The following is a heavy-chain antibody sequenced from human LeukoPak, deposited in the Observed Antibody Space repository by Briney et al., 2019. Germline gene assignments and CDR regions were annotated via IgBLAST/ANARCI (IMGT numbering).Heavy chain of an antibody. CDR1: GGSISSYY. D-gene: IGHD3-10*02. CDR3: ARGHSGRGGIDP. Sequence: SSETLSLTCTVSGGSISSYYGNWIRQPPGKGLEWIGYIYYSGSTNCNPSLKSRVTISVDTSKNQFSLKLSSVTAADTAVYYCARGHSGRGGIDPWGQGTLVTVSS. V-gene: IGHV4-59*01. CDR2: IYYSGST. J-gene: IGHJ5*02.